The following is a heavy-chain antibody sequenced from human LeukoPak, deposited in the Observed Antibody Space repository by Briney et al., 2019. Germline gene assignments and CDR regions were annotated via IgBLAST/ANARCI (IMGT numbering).Heavy chain of an antibody. CDR2: INSDGIST. CDR3: ARDPDRSGWSTFEY. Sequence: GGSLRLSCAASGFTLRSYWMHWVRQAPGKGLVWVSRINSDGISTTYADSVKGRFTISRDNAKNTLYLEMNSLRAEDTAVYYCARDPDRSGWSTFEYWGQGTLVTVSS. D-gene: IGHD6-19*01. CDR1: GFTLRSYW. J-gene: IGHJ4*02. V-gene: IGHV3-74*01.